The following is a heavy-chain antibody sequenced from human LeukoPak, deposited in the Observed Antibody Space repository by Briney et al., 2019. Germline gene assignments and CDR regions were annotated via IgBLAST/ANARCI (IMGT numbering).Heavy chain of an antibody. CDR1: GFTLSSYA. CDR2: ISGSDDST. J-gene: IGHJ4*02. V-gene: IGHV3-23*01. CDR3: AKDRIGDGYNFGYFDY. Sequence: GGSLRLPCAASGFTLSSYAMSWVRQAPGKGLEWVSVISGSDDSTYYADSVKGRFTISRDNSKNTLYLQMNSLRAEDTAVYYCAKDRIGDGYNFGYFDYWGQGTLVTVSS. D-gene: IGHD5-12*01.